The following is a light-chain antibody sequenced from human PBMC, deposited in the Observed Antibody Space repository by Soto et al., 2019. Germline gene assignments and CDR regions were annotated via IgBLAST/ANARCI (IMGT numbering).Light chain of an antibody. CDR3: QQYGSSPFT. V-gene: IGKV3-20*01. J-gene: IGKJ3*01. CDR1: QSVRSSY. Sequence: TQSPGTLSLSPGERATLSCRASQSVRSSYVAWYQQKPGQGPRLLIYGASSRATGIPDRFSGSGSGTDFTLTISRLEPEDFAVYYCQQYGSSPFTFGPGTKVDIK. CDR2: GAS.